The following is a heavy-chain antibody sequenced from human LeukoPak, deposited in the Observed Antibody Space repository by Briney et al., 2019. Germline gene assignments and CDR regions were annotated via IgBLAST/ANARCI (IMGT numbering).Heavy chain of an antibody. CDR2: IYYSGST. CDR3: AGYCSSTSCYEKPYGMDV. CDR1: GGSISSSSYY. D-gene: IGHD2-2*01. V-gene: IGHV4-39*01. J-gene: IGHJ6*02. Sequence: SGTLSLTCTVSGGSISSSSYYWGWIRQPPGKGLEWIGSIYYSGSTYYNPSLKSRVTISVDTSKNQFSLKLSSVTAADTAVYYCAGYCSSTSCYEKPYGMDVWGQGTTVTVSS.